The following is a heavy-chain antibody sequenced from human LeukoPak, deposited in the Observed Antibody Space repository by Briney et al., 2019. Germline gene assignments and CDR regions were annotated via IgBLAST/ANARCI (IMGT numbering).Heavy chain of an antibody. V-gene: IGHV1-8*01. J-gene: IGHJ3*02. CDR2: MTPNSGNT. CDR3: ARVILDVVVSNAFDI. CDR1: GYTFTSYD. D-gene: IGHD2-21*01. Sequence: ASVKVSCKASGYTFTSYDINWLRQATGQGLEWMGWMTPNSGNTGYAQKFQGRVTMTRNTSISTAYMELSSLRSEDTAVYYCARVILDVVVSNAFDIWGQGTMVTVSS.